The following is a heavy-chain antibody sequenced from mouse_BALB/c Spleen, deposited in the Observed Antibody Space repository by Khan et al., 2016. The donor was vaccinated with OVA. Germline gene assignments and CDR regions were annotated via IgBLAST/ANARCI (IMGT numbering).Heavy chain of an antibody. CDR2: IWSGGST. Sequence: VQLQQSGPGLVQPSQSLSITCTVSGFSLTSYGVPWVRQSPGKGLEWLGVIWSGGSTDYNSAFISSLTIIKDNYKSQVFFKMNSLQAKDTAIYYCARTYWSYGNYGDYYTMDYWGQGTSVTVSS. D-gene: IGHD2-1*01. CDR1: GFSLTSYG. V-gene: IGHV2-2*02. J-gene: IGHJ4*01. CDR3: ARTYWSYGNYGDYYTMDY.